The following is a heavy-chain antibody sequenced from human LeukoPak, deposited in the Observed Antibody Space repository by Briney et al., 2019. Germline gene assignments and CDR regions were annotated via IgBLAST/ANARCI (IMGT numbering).Heavy chain of an antibody. CDR3: ARAYCSSTSCFG. V-gene: IGHV3-48*01. J-gene: IGHJ4*02. CDR1: GFTFSSYN. D-gene: IGHD2-2*01. Sequence: PGGSLRLSCAASGFTFSSYNMNWVRQAPGKGLEWVSSISYSSRARYYADSVKGRFTISGDNFEDSLYLQMDSLKVDDTAVYYCARAYCSSTSCFGWGQGTLVTVSS. CDR2: ISYSSRAR.